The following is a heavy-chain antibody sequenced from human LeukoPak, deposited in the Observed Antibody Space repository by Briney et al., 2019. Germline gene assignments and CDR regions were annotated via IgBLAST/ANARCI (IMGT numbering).Heavy chain of an antibody. J-gene: IGHJ4*02. Sequence: GASLLISCQGSGSIFTSYWIGWVRQLPGKGLEWMGIIYPGDSDTRYSPSFQGQVTISADKSISTAYLQWSSLKASDTAMYYCARTYYYDSSGYYYGYWGQGTLVTVSS. CDR2: IYPGDSDT. CDR3: ARTYYYDSSGYYYGY. V-gene: IGHV5-51*01. D-gene: IGHD3-22*01. CDR1: GSIFTSYW.